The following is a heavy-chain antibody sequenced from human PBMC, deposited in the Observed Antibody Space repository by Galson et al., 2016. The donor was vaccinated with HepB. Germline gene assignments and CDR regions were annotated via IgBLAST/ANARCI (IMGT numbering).Heavy chain of an antibody. CDR1: GGSISSSSYY. V-gene: IGHV4-39*01. CDR3: ARVGGRAWPPDNRFDP. J-gene: IGHJ5*02. D-gene: IGHD4-23*01. Sequence: SETLSLTCTVSGGSISSSSYYWGWIRQPPGKGLDCIGTTYVSGTTYYNPSLKSRVTMSIDTSKNQFSLKLASVTAADTAVYYCARVGGRAWPPDNRFDPWGQGILVTVSS. CDR2: TYVSGTT.